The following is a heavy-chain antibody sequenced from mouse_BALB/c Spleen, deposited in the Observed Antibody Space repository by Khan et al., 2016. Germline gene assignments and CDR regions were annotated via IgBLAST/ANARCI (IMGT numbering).Heavy chain of an antibody. D-gene: IGHD1-1*01. J-gene: IGHJ1*01. Sequence: IQLVQSGPELEKPGASVKISCKASGYSFTGYNMNWVKQSNGKSLEWIGNIDPYYGGTSYNQKFKGKATLTVDKSYSKAYMKLKSLTSEDCAVYYCARSGRYFDVWGAGTTVTVSS. V-gene: IGHV1S135*01. CDR1: GYSFTGYN. CDR2: IDPYYGGT. CDR3: ARSGRYFDV.